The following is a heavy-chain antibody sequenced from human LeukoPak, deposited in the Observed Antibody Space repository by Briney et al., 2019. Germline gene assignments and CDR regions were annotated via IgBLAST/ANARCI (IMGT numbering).Heavy chain of an antibody. J-gene: IGHJ4*02. CDR3: ASHRPNYGIAAAAGRSSVDY. CDR1: GGSISSSSYY. CDR2: IYYSGST. D-gene: IGHD6-13*01. V-gene: IGHV4-39*01. Sequence: SETLSLTCTVSGGSISSSSYYWGWIRQPPGKGLEWIGSIYYSGSTYYNPSLKSRVTISVDTSKNQFSLKLSSVTAADTAVYYCASHRPNYGIAAAAGRSSVDYWGQGTLVTVSS.